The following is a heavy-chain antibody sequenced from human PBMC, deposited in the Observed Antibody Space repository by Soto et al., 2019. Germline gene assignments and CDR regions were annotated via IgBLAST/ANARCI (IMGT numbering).Heavy chain of an antibody. V-gene: IGHV1-18*04. CDR2: IRAYNGNT. Sequence: ASVKVSCKASGYTFTSYGISWVRQAPGPGLGWMGWIRAYNGNTNYARKIQGRVTMTTDTSTSTDYMELRVLRSEETAGYYCARDVWLGDDEYSSSSVALDIWGQGTMVT. J-gene: IGHJ3*02. CDR3: ARDVWLGDDEYSSSSVALDI. CDR1: GYTFTSYG. D-gene: IGHD6-6*01.